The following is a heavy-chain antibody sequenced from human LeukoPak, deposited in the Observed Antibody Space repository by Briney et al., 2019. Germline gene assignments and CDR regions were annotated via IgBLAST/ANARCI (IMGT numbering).Heavy chain of an antibody. CDR2: IKQDGSEK. CDR1: GFTFSNYW. D-gene: IGHD1-26*01. CDR3: TMIEWERWRG. J-gene: IGHJ4*02. Sequence: GGSLRLSCAASGFTFSNYWMNWVRQAPGKGLEWVANIKQDGSEKYYVDSVEGRFTVSRDNTKNSLYLQMNSLRAEDTAVYYYTMIEWERWRGWGQGTLVTVSS. V-gene: IGHV3-7*01.